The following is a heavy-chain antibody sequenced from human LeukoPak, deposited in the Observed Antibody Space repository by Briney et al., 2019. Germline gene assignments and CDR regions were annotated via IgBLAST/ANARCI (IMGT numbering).Heavy chain of an antibody. CDR3: ARAYSTTWYSPGY. J-gene: IGHJ4*02. Sequence: GGSLRLSCAASGFTFSDHYMDWVRQARGKGLERVGRSRNKANSYTTDYAASVKGRFTISRDDSKNPLYLQMNSLKTEDTAIYYCARAYSTTWYSPGYWGQGTLVTVSS. D-gene: IGHD6-13*01. CDR2: SRNKANSYTT. CDR1: GFTFSDHY. V-gene: IGHV3-72*01.